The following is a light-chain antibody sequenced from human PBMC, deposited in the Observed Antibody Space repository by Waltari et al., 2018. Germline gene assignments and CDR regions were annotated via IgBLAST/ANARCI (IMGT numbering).Light chain of an antibody. CDR2: DDG. Sequence: SYVLTQPPSVSVAPGQTATIACGENNIGSKSVHWSQQKPGQAPVLVVYDDGGRPAGVPGRFSGSNSGTATLTISGVEGGDEADYYCQVWDSSDDHVVFGGGTKLTVL. V-gene: IGLV3-21*02. J-gene: IGLJ2*01. CDR3: QVWDSSDDHVV. CDR1: NIGSKS.